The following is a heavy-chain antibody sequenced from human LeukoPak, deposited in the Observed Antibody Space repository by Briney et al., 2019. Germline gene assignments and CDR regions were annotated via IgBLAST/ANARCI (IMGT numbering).Heavy chain of an antibody. D-gene: IGHD3-22*01. CDR3: ARAPSDSSGYSSYYYYMDV. V-gene: IGHV4-38-2*02. J-gene: IGHJ6*03. CDR2: IYHSGGT. CDR1: GYSISSGYY. Sequence: SETLSLTCTVSGYSISSGYYWGWIRQPPGKGLEWIGSIYHSGGTYYNPSLKSRVTISVDTSKNQFSLKLSSVTAADTAVYYCARAPSDSSGYSSYYYYMDVWGKGTTVTVSS.